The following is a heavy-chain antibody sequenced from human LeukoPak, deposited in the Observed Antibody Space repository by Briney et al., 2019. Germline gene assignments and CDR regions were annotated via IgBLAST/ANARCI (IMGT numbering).Heavy chain of an antibody. J-gene: IGHJ4*02. Sequence: GGSLRLSCAASGFTFSSYAMSWVRQAPGKGLEWVSAISGSGGSTYYADSVKGRFTISRDNSKNTLYLQMISLRADDTAVYYCARDRVTSSWFGNDYWGQGTLVTVSS. CDR1: GFTFSSYA. CDR2: ISGSGGST. CDR3: ARDRVTSSWFGNDY. V-gene: IGHV3-23*01. D-gene: IGHD6-13*01.